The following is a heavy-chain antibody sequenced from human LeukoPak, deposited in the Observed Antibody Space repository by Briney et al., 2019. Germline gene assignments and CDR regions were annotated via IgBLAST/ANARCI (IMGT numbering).Heavy chain of an antibody. CDR1: GGSISSGGYS. CDR3: ARHKSYYDSSGYGYFDY. J-gene: IGHJ4*02. Sequence: PSQTLSLTCAVSGGSISSGGYSWSWIRQPPGKGLEWIGYIYHSGSTYYNPSLKSRVTISVDTSKNQFSLKLSSVTAADTAVYYCARHKSYYDSSGYGYFDYWGQGTLVTVSS. CDR2: IYHSGST. V-gene: IGHV4-30-2*03. D-gene: IGHD3-22*01.